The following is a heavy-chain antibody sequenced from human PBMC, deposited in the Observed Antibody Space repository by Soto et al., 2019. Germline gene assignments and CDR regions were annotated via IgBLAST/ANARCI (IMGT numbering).Heavy chain of an antibody. D-gene: IGHD3-16*01. J-gene: IGHJ4*02. CDR3: AATTLDYDYRALAY. CDR2: IVVASGNT. V-gene: IGHV1-58*02. Sequence: SVKVSCKASGFTFNRSAIQWVQQARGQRLEWLGWIVVASGNTNSAQKFQDRVTITRDMSTSTAYMELRSLRSGDTAVYYCAATTLDYDYRALAYWGLGTLVTVS. CDR1: GFTFNRSA.